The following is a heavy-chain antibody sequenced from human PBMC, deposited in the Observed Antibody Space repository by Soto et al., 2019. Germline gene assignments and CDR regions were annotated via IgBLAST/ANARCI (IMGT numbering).Heavy chain of an antibody. Sequence: EVQLVESGGGLVQPGGSLKLSCAASGFTFSGSATHWVRQASGKGLEWVGRIRSKANSYATTYAASVKGRFTISRDDSKNTAYLQMNSLKTEDTAVYYCTTIDCTDGVCPPWGQGTLVTVSS. V-gene: IGHV3-73*01. CDR2: IRSKANSYAT. D-gene: IGHD2-8*01. CDR1: GFTFSGSA. J-gene: IGHJ5*02. CDR3: TTIDCTDGVCPP.